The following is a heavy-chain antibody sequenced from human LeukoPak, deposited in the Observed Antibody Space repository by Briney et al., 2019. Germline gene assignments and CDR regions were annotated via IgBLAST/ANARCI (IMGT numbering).Heavy chain of an antibody. Sequence: SETLSLTCTVSGGSISSYYWSWIRQPAGKGLEWIGRIYTSGSTNYNPSLKSRVTMSVDTSRNQFSLKLSSVTAADTAVYYCAGIKYYYDSSGYYSAFDIWGQGTMVTVSS. CDR3: AGIKYYYDSSGYYSAFDI. D-gene: IGHD3-22*01. J-gene: IGHJ3*02. CDR1: GGSISSYY. CDR2: IYTSGST. V-gene: IGHV4-4*07.